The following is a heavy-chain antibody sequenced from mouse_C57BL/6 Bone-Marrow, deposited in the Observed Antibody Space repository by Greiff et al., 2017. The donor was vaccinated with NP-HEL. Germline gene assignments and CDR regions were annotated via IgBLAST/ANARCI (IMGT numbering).Heavy chain of an antibody. D-gene: IGHD1-1*01. CDR3: ARRKVYYYGSSLYAMDY. CDR1: GYTFTSYW. V-gene: IGHV1-69*01. CDR2: IDPSDSYT. J-gene: IGHJ4*01. Sequence: QVQLQQPGAELVMPGASVKLSCKASGYTFTSYWMHWVKQRPGQGLEWIGEIDPSDSYTNYNQKFKGKSTLTVDQSSSTAYMQLSSLTSEDSAVYYCARRKVYYYGSSLYAMDYWGQGTSVTVSS.